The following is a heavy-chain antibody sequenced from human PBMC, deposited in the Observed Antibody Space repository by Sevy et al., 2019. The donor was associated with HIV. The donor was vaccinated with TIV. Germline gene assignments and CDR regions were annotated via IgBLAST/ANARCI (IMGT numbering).Heavy chain of an antibody. CDR1: GGSISSYY. Sequence: SETLSLTCTVSGGSISSYYWNWIRQPAGKGLEWIGRIYTSGSTNYNPSLKSRVTMSIDTSKNQFSLKLSSVTAADTAVYYCARGEYNSGWYVDYWVQGTLVTVSS. V-gene: IGHV4-4*07. J-gene: IGHJ4*02. D-gene: IGHD6-19*01. CDR3: ARGEYNSGWYVDY. CDR2: IYTSGST.